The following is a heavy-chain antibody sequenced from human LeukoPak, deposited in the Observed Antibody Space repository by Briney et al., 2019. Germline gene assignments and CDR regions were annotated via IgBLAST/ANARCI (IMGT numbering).Heavy chain of an antibody. V-gene: IGHV3-7*03. J-gene: IGHJ3*02. CDR1: RFTFTDYW. D-gene: IGHD3-3*01. Sequence: GGSLRLSCAASRFTFTDYWMSWVRQVPGKGLEWVANIKRDGSEKCYVDSVKGRFTISRDNAKNSLYLQMNSLRAEDTAVYYCAKSITIFGVGPDAFDIWGQGTMVTVSS. CDR2: IKRDGSEK. CDR3: AKSITIFGVGPDAFDI.